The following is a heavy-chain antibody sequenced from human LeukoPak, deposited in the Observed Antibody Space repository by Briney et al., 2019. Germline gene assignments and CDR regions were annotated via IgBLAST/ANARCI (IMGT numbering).Heavy chain of an antibody. Sequence: ASVKVSCKASGYTFTSYGISWVRQAPGQGLEWMGWISAYNGNTNYAQKLQGRVTMTTDTSTSTAYMELSSLRSEDTAVYYCARNPNRYSSSWYLFDYWGQGTLVTVSS. D-gene: IGHD6-13*01. CDR3: ARNPNRYSSSWYLFDY. CDR1: GYTFTSYG. CDR2: ISAYNGNT. V-gene: IGHV1-18*01. J-gene: IGHJ4*02.